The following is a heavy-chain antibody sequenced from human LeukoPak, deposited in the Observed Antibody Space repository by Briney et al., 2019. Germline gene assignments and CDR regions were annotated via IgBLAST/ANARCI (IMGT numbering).Heavy chain of an antibody. CDR2: ISYDGSNK. CDR3: AKDLMDYYGPHWFDS. CDR1: GFTFSSYG. Sequence: PGGSLRLSCAAPGFTFSSYGMHWVRQAPGKGLEWVAVISYDGSNKYYADSVKGRFTISRDNSKNTLYLQMNSLRAEDTAVYYCAKDLMDYYGPHWFDSWGQGTLVTVSS. D-gene: IGHD3-10*01. J-gene: IGHJ5*01. V-gene: IGHV3-30*18.